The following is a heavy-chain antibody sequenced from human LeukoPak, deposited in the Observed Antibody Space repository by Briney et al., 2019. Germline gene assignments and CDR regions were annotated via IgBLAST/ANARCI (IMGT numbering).Heavy chain of an antibody. CDR3: ATLGLLRGAGFNLATHFDF. D-gene: IGHD1-26*01. CDR1: GVSISNNYYY. Sequence: PSETLSLTCTLSGVSISNNYYYWAWIREPPGKGLDIFGYVHYTGSTFYNSSLRSRVTVSADTSQNQFSLSLTSVTAADTAVYYCATLGLLRGAGFNLATHFDFWGQGTLVTVSS. V-gene: IGHV4-39*01. CDR2: VHYTGST. J-gene: IGHJ4*02.